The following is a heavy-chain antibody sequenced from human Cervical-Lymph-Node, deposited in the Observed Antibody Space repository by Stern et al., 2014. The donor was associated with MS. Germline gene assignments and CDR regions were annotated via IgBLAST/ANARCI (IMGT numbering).Heavy chain of an antibody. CDR1: GFTFTSSA. CDR2: IVVGSGNT. V-gene: IGHV1-58*01. CDR3: AAPPEGSYAPFDY. D-gene: IGHD3-16*01. Sequence: QLVESRPEVKKPGTSVKVSCKASGFTFTSSAVQWVRQARGQRLEWIGWIVVGSGNTNYAQKFQERVTITRDMSTSTAYMELSSLRSEDTAVYYCAAPPEGSYAPFDYWGQGTLVTVSS. J-gene: IGHJ4*02.